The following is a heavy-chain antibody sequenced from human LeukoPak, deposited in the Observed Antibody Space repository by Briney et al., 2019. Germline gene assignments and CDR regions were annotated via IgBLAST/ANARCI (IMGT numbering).Heavy chain of an antibody. D-gene: IGHD3-22*01. J-gene: IGHJ4*02. CDR2: VYHDGST. Sequence: SETLSLTCTVSRYSISSGYYWGWIRQPPGEKLEWIGSVYHDGSTYYSPSLKSRVTILVDTSKNQFSLNLTSVTAADTAVYYCARAHYYDSSGYYLWGQGTLVTVSS. V-gene: IGHV4-38-2*02. CDR1: RYSISSGYY. CDR3: ARAHYYDSSGYYL.